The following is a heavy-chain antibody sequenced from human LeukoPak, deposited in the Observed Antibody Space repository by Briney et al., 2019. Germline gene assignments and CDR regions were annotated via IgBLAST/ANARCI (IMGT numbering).Heavy chain of an antibody. V-gene: IGHV3-30*04. J-gene: IGHJ4*02. CDR1: GFTFSNYA. CDR2: LSYDGRNE. CDR3: AREEDYYDSSGYYYQWFDY. Sequence: PGGSLRLSCAASGFTFSNYAMHWVRQAPGKGLEWVTLLSYDGRNEYYADSVKGRFTISRDNSKNTLYLQMNSLRAEDTAVYYCAREEDYYDSSGYYYQWFDYWGQGTLVTVSS. D-gene: IGHD3-22*01.